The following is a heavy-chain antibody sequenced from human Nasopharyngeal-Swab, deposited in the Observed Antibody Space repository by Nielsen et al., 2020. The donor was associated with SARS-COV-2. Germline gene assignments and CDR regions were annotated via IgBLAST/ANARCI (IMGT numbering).Heavy chain of an antibody. CDR2: INSDGSST. D-gene: IGHD3-3*01. Sequence: GGSLRLSCAASGFTFSSYWMHWVRQAPGKGLVWVSRINSDGSSTTYADSAKGRFTISRDNAKNTLYLQMNSLRAEDTAVYYRAREGQIFGVVDYYYYGLDVWGQGTTVTVSS. CDR3: AREGQIFGVVDYYYYGLDV. CDR1: GFTFSSYW. V-gene: IGHV3-74*01. J-gene: IGHJ6*02.